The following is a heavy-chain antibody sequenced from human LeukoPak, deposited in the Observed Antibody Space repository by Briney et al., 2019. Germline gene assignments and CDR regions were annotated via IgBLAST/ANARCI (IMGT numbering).Heavy chain of an antibody. J-gene: IGHJ4*02. CDR3: ARGTPHRYYGGNSGCYFDY. D-gene: IGHD4-23*01. V-gene: IGHV4-34*01. CDR1: GFTFSSYW. CDR2: INHSGST. Sequence: SGGSLRLSCAASGFTFSSYWMSWVRQAPGKGLEWIGEINHSGSTNYNPSLKSRVTISVDTSKNQFSLKLSSVTAADTAVYYCARGTPHRYYGGNSGCYFDYWGQGTLVTVSS.